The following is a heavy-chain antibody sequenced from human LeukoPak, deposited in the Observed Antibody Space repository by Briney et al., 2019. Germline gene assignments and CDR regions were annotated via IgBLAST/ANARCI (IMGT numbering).Heavy chain of an antibody. J-gene: IGHJ4*02. CDR1: GGSISSYY. Sequence: XETLSITCTVSGGSISSYYWSWIRQPAGKGLEWIGRIYTSGSTNYNPSLKSRVTMSVDTSKNQFSLKLSSVTAADTAVYYCVRGNSGSYYLLADWGQGTLVTVSS. CDR2: IYTSGST. D-gene: IGHD1-26*01. V-gene: IGHV4-4*07. CDR3: VRGNSGSYYLLAD.